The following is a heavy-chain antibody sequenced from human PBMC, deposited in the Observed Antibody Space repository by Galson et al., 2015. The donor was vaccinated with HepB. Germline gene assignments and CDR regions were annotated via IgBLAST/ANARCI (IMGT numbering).Heavy chain of an antibody. CDR2: ISSDYTSK. CDR1: GFTFSRHA. CDR3: ASDCDGSGSFYNMLGY. D-gene: IGHD3-10*01. J-gene: IGHJ4*02. Sequence: SLRLSCAVSGFTFSRHAFHWVRQAPGRGLEWVALISSDYTSKFYADSVKGRLSISRDNSKDTVYLQMNSLRGEDTAVYYCASDCDGSGSFYNMLGYWGQGTMVTVSS. V-gene: IGHV3-30*07.